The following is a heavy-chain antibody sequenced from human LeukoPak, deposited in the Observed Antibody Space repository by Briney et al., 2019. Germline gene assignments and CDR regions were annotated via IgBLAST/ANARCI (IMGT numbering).Heavy chain of an antibody. Sequence: ASVKVSCKASEYTFTTYYMHWVRQAPGQGLEWMGIVNPSGDNTTHAQKFQGRVTMTKDTSTSAVHMELSSLRSEDTAVYYCARGSSYINPPDYWGQGTLVTVSS. J-gene: IGHJ4*02. V-gene: IGHV1-46*01. CDR2: VNPSGDNT. D-gene: IGHD4-11*01. CDR1: EYTFTTYY. CDR3: ARGSSYINPPDY.